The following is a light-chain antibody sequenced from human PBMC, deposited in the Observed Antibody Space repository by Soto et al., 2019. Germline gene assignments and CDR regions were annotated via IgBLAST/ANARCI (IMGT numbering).Light chain of an antibody. CDR1: QSIGTW. Sequence: SHSAASLSATMGERVNITCRASQSIGTWLAWHQQKPGKAPNLLMFDASTLHTGVPSRFSGSGDGTEFTLSISSLQPDDSAMSSCPPYKPYSFARGTRL. CDR3: PPYKPYS. V-gene: IGKV1-5*01. CDR2: DAS. J-gene: IGKJ5*01.